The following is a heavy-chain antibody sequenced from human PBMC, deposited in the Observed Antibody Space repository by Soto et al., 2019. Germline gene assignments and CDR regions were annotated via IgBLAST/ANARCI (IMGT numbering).Heavy chain of an antibody. J-gene: IGHJ4*02. Sequence: VQLVQSGAEVKKPGSSVKVSCKASGGTFSSYSINWVRQAPGQGLEWMGEIIPIFGTANYAQKFQGRVTITAGESTSTAYMELSSLLSDDTAVYYCARDGGRHSGGIDYWGQGTLVTVYS. V-gene: IGHV1-69*01. D-gene: IGHD2-15*01. CDR2: IIPIFGTA. CDR3: ARDGGRHSGGIDY. CDR1: GGTFSSYS.